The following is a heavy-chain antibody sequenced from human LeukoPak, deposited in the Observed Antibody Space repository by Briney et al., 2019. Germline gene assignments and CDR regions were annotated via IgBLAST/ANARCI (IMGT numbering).Heavy chain of an antibody. CDR2: INHSGST. J-gene: IGHJ6*03. CDR3: AGGVVAATRYYYYYYMDV. D-gene: IGHD2-15*01. CDR1: GGSFSGYY. V-gene: IGHV4-34*01. Sequence: SETLSLTCAVYGGSFSGYYWSWIRQPPGKGLEWIGEINHSGSTNYNPSLKSRVTISVDTSKNQFSLKLSSVTAADTAVYYCAGGVVAATRYYYYYYMDVWGKGTTVTVSS.